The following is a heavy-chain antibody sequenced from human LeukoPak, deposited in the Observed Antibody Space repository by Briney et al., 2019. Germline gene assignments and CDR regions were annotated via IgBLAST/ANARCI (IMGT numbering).Heavy chain of an antibody. Sequence: GSSVKVSCKASGGTFSSYAISWVRQAPGQGLEWMGGIIPIFGTANYAQKFQGRVTTTADESTSTAYMELSSPRSEDTAVYYCASPFARYYYYYGMDVWGQGTTVTVSS. V-gene: IGHV1-69*01. J-gene: IGHJ6*02. D-gene: IGHD2-21*01. CDR3: ASPFARYYYYYGMDV. CDR1: GGTFSSYA. CDR2: IIPIFGTA.